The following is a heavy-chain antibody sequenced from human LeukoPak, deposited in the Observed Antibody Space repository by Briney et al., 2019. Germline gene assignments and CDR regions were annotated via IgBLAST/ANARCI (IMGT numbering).Heavy chain of an antibody. CDR1: GFTFSSRW. D-gene: IGHD6-13*01. CDR3: HPLGYTSN. Sequence: PGGSLRLSCVVSGFTSGFTFSSRWMHWVRQAPGKGLVGVSLVKNDGSTNYADSVKGRFTVSRDNAENTLYLQMNNLRVEDTALYFCHPLGYTSNWGQGTLVTVSS. V-gene: IGHV3-74*01. CDR2: VKNDGST. J-gene: IGHJ4*02.